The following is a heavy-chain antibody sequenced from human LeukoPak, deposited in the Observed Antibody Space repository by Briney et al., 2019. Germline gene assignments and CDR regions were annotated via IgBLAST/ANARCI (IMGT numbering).Heavy chain of an antibody. CDR1: GYTFTGYY. D-gene: IGHD3-10*01. V-gene: IGHV1-2*02. Sequence: ASVKVSCKASGYTFTGYYMHWVRQAPGQGLEWMGWINPNSGGTNYAQKFQGRVTMTRDTSISTAYMELSGLRSDDTAVYYCARDLEPVLLWFGELSAYGMDVWGQGTTVTVSS. J-gene: IGHJ6*02. CDR2: INPNSGGT. CDR3: ARDLEPVLLWFGELSAYGMDV.